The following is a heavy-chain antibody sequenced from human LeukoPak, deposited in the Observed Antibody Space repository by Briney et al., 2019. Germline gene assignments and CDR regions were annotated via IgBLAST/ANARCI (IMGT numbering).Heavy chain of an antibody. Sequence: SETLSLTCTVAGASISSTTYYWGWIRQPPRKGLEWIASIYYSGSTYYNPSLKSRVTISVDTSKNQFSLKLSSVTAADTAVYYCARHKYSSGWPPEGAFDIWGQGTMVTVSS. D-gene: IGHD6-19*01. CDR1: GASISSTTYY. CDR2: IYYSGST. V-gene: IGHV4-39*01. J-gene: IGHJ3*02. CDR3: ARHKYSSGWPPEGAFDI.